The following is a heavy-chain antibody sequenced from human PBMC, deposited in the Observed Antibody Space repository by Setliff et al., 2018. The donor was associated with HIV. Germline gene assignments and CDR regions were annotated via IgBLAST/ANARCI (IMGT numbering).Heavy chain of an antibody. CDR2: INTSGGSA. CDR1: GYTFASYP. J-gene: IGHJ4*01. Sequence: ASVKVSCKASGYTFASYPMHWVRQAPGQGLEWMGVINTSGGSAGYAEKFRGRVTMTRDTSTSTVYMDLRNLRSEDTAVYYCARNQGDSSGWYAGDYWGHGTLVTVSS. D-gene: IGHD6-19*01. CDR3: ARNQGDSSGWYAGDY. V-gene: IGHV1-46*01.